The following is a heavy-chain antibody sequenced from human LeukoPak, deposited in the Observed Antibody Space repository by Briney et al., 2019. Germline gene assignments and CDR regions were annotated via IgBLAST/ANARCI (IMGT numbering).Heavy chain of an antibody. J-gene: IGHJ4*02. Sequence: SGPTLVRPTQTLTLACTFSGFSLSTSGVGVGWIRQPPGKALEWLALIYWDDDKRYSPSLKSRLTITKDTSKNQVVLTMTNMDPVDTATYYCAHTFSYGVRYPLFGYWGQGTLVTVSS. CDR3: AHTFSYGVRYPLFGY. D-gene: IGHD5-18*01. CDR2: IYWDDDK. V-gene: IGHV2-5*02. CDR1: GFSLSTSGVG.